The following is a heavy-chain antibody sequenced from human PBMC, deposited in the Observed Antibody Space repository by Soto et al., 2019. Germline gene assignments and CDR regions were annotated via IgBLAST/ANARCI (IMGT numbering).Heavy chain of an antibody. J-gene: IGHJ4*02. CDR1: GFTFSSYA. CDR2: ISGSGGST. Sequence: EVQLLESGGGLVQPGGSLRLSCAASGFTFSSYAMSWVRQAPGKGLEWVSAISGSGGSTYYADSVKGRFTISRDNSKNTLDLQMNSLGAEDTAVYYCAKEGPIGGGVLSNPLDYWGQGTLVTVSS. CDR3: AKEGPIGGGVLSNPLDY. V-gene: IGHV3-23*01. D-gene: IGHD3-16*01.